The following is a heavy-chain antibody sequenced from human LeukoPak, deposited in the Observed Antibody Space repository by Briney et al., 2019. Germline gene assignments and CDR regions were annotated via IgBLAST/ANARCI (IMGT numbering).Heavy chain of an antibody. J-gene: IGHJ4*02. CDR2: ISSSSSYI. CDR1: GFTFSSYS. V-gene: IGHV3-21*01. CDR3: ARAPLYYYDSSGYYHLGPSFWAY. D-gene: IGHD3-22*01. Sequence: GGSLRLSCAASGFTFSSYSMNWVRQAPGKGLEWVSSISSSSSYIYYADSVKGRFTISRDNAKNSLYLQMNSLRAEDTAVYYCARAPLYYYDSSGYYHLGPSFWAYWGQGTLVTVSS.